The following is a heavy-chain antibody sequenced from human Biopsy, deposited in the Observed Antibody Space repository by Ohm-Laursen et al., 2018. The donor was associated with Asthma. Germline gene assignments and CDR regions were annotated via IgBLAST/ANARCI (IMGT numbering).Heavy chain of an antibody. CDR2: IYYSGST. CDR3: ARGPPVDRED. D-gene: IGHD5-24*01. V-gene: IGHV4-31*03. Sequence: SDTLSLTCTVSGGSISSGGYYWSWIRQHPGEGLEWIGYIYYSGSTYYNPSLKSRVTISVDTSKNQFSLKLSSVTAADTAVYYCARGPPVDREDWGQGTLVTVSS. CDR1: GGSISSGGYY. J-gene: IGHJ4*02.